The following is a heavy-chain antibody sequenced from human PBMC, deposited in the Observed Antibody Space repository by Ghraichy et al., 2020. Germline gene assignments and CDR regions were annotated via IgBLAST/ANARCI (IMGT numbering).Heavy chain of an antibody. CDR3: ATLGGGLATATAWATVYYFDF. V-gene: IGHV4-34*01. CDR1: GGPFSGFY. J-gene: IGHJ4*02. CDR2: INHSGDT. Sequence: SETLSLTCAVYGGPFSGFYWSWIRQSPGKGLEWVGQINHSGDTDYNPSLKSRVTISVDRSQNQFPLKLNSVTAADTAVYYCATLGGGLATATAWATVYYFDFWGQGTLVTVSS. D-gene: IGHD6-13*01.